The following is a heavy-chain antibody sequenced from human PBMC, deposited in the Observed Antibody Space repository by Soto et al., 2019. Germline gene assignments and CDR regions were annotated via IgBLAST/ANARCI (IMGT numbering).Heavy chain of an antibody. Sequence: PGGSLRLSCAASGFSFSSYAMTWVRQAPGKGLEWVSAIDSDASTYYADSVKGRFTISRDKSKGTLYLQMNSLRDEDTAVYYCARGSYYDFWSPLDYWGQGTLVTVSS. D-gene: IGHD3-3*01. V-gene: IGHV3-23*01. CDR1: GFSFSSYA. CDR2: IDSDAST. CDR3: ARGSYYDFWSPLDY. J-gene: IGHJ4*02.